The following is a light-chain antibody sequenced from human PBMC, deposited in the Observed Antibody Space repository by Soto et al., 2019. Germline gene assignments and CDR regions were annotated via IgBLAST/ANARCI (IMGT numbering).Light chain of an antibody. J-gene: IGKJ4*01. CDR1: QGISNY. CDR3: QKYNSAPALT. CDR2: AAS. V-gene: IGKV1-27*01. Sequence: DIQMTQSPSSLSASVGDRVTITCRASQGISNYLAWYQQKPGKVPKLLIYAASTLQSGVPSRFSGSGSGTDFTLTISSLQPEDVATYYCQKYNSAPALTFGAGTKVEIK.